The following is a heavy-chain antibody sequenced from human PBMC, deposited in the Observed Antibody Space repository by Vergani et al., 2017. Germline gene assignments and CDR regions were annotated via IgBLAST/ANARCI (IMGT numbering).Heavy chain of an antibody. J-gene: IGHJ4*02. Sequence: QVQLQESGPGLVKPSQTLSLTCSVSGDSISSGVYYWNWIRQHPGKDLEWIGYIYSTGSTHHNPSLRRRINMSVDTSKNQFSLKLNSVTAADTAMYYCARMWGYDEGDAFRIGYFDSWGPGILVTVSS. V-gene: IGHV4-31*03. CDR3: ARMWGYDEGDAFRIGYFDS. CDR2: IYSTGST. CDR1: GDSISSGVYY. D-gene: IGHD3-22*01.